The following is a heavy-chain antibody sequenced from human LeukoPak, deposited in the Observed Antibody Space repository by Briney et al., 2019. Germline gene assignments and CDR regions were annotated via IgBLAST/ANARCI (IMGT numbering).Heavy chain of an antibody. J-gene: IGHJ4*02. D-gene: IGHD4-17*01. Sequence: ASVTVSCTASGYTFTSNYIHWVRQAPGQGLEWMGMIYPRDGSTSYAQKFQGRVTVTRDTSTSTVHMELSGLRSEDTAVYYCAKDRATVTPKCFDYWGQGTLVTVSS. CDR2: IYPRDGST. CDR3: AKDRATVTPKCFDY. V-gene: IGHV1-46*01. CDR1: GYTFTSNY.